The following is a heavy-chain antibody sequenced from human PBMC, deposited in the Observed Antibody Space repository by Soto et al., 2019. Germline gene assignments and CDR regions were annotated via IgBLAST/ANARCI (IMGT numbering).Heavy chain of an antibody. CDR3: ARRYGPGFDY. Sequence: SETLSLTCTVSGGSISSSRCHWGWIRQPPGKGLEWIASIKYSGSTNYNPSLKSRVTISVDTSKNQFSLKLSSVTAADTAVYYCARRYGPGFDYWGQGTLVRVSS. V-gene: IGHV4-39*07. CDR1: GGSISSSRCH. J-gene: IGHJ4*02. D-gene: IGHD4-17*01. CDR2: IKYSGST.